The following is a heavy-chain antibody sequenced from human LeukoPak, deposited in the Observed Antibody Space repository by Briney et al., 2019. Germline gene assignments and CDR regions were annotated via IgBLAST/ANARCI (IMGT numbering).Heavy chain of an antibody. V-gene: IGHV5-51*01. Sequence: AALQISWKGSGSLFISNWSGGGRRLPGKGREGMGIIYPGDSDTTYSPSFQGQVTISADKSISTAYLQCSTLKASDTAMYYCARLRADYEGGDWGQGTLVTVSS. CDR3: ARLRADYEGGD. D-gene: IGHD3-16*01. CDR2: IYPGDSDT. J-gene: IGHJ4*02. CDR1: GSLFISNW.